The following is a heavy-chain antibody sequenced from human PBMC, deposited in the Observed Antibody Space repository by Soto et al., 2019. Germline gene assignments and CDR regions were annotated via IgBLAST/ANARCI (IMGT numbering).Heavy chain of an antibody. D-gene: IGHD3-10*01. V-gene: IGHV5-10-1*01. CDR2: IDPSDSYT. Sequence: ESLEISCKGSGYSFTSYWISWVRQMPGKGLEWMGRIDPSDSYTNYSPSFQGHVTISADKSISTAYLQWSSLKASDTAMYYCAIYLFPRVLLAAPTGGHYYYGMDVWGQGTTVTVSS. CDR1: GYSFTSYW. J-gene: IGHJ6*02. CDR3: AIYLFPRVLLAAPTGGHYYYGMDV.